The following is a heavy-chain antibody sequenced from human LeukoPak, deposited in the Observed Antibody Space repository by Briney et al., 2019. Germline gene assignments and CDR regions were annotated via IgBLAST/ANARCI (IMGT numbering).Heavy chain of an antibody. V-gene: IGHV3-30*04. CDR2: ISYDGSKK. Sequence: PGGSLRLSCAASGFTFSTYAMHWVRQAPGKGLEWVAAISYDGSKKHYADSVKGRFTISRDNSKNTLYLQMNGLRAEDTAVYYCPRDLLPAAGEYYFDYWGQGTLVTVSS. CDR1: GFTFSTYA. CDR3: PRDLLPAAGEYYFDY. J-gene: IGHJ4*02. D-gene: IGHD6-13*01.